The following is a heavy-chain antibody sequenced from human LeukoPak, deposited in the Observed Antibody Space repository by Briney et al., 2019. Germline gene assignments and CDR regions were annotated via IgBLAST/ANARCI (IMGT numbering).Heavy chain of an antibody. CDR1: GFTFSSYA. D-gene: IGHD6-19*01. V-gene: IGHV3-33*08. CDR3: ASDGSGWDY. Sequence: GGSLRLSCAASGFTFSSYAVNCGRRAAGKELQWWAVIWADGSRKDYADSVQGRFTIPRDKSKNTMYFQMNGLIAEDTTGYYFASDGSGWDYWGQGTLVTVSS. J-gene: IGHJ4*02. CDR2: IWADGSRK.